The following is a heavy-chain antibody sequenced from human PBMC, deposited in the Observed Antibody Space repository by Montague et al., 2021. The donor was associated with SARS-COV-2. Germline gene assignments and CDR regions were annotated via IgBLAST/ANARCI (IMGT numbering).Heavy chain of an antibody. CDR3: AKDLSDSGWPQYFQH. CDR1: GFPFTNYA. D-gene: IGHD6-19*01. J-gene: IGHJ1*01. Sequence: SRSLSFSASGFPFTNYAMNWVRQAPGKGLEWVSVIYSGDSREFYADSVKGRFTISRDNSKNTVDLQMDSLRAEDTAVYYCAKDLSDSGWPQYFQHWGRGTLVTVSS. CDR2: IYSGDSRE. V-gene: IGHV3-23*03.